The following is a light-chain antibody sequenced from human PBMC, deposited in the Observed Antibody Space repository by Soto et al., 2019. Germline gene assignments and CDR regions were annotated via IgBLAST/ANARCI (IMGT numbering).Light chain of an antibody. CDR2: DAS. CDR3: QPRSNWPIT. Sequence: EIGLTQSPATLSLSPGERATLSCRASQSVSSYLAWYQQKPGQAPRLLIYDASNRATGIPARFSGSGSGTDFTLTISSLEPEDFAVYYCQPRSNWPITFGQGTRLDIK. J-gene: IGKJ5*01. V-gene: IGKV3-11*01. CDR1: QSVSSY.